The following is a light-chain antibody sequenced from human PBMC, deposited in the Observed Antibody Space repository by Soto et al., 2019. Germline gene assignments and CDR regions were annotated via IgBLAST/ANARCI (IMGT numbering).Light chain of an antibody. J-gene: IGLJ1*01. Sequence: QSVLTQPPSASGSPGQSVTISCTGTSSDIGGYNYVSWYQQHPGKAPQVLIFDVTKRPAGVPDRFSGSKSGNTASLTVSGLQAEDEADYYCSSYAGSSNVFGTGTKLTVL. V-gene: IGLV2-8*01. CDR2: DVT. CDR1: SSDIGGYNY. CDR3: SSYAGSSNV.